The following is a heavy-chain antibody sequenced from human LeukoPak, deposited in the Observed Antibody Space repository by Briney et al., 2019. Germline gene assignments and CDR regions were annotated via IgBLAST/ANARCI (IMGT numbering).Heavy chain of an antibody. V-gene: IGHV3-49*03. Sequence: GGSLRLSCTASGFTFGDYAMSWFRQAPGKGLEWVGFIRSKAYGGTTEYAASVKGRFTISRDDSKSIAYLQMNSLKTEDTAVYYCTTSFPIAVAGMVDYWGQGTLVTVSS. CDR2: IRSKAYGGTT. CDR1: GFTFGDYA. CDR3: TTSFPIAVAGMVDY. D-gene: IGHD6-19*01. J-gene: IGHJ4*02.